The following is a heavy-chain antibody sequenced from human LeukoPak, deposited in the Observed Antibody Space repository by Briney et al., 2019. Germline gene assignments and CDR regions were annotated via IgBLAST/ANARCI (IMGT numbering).Heavy chain of an antibody. CDR1: GFTFGDYA. CDR2: IRSKAYGGTT. CDR3: TRGILGYCSGGSCYEWFDP. J-gene: IGHJ5*02. D-gene: IGHD2-15*01. Sequence: GGSLRLSCTASGFTFGDYAMSWVRQAPGKGLEWVGFIRSKAYGGTTEYAASVTGRFTISRDDSKSIAYLQMNSLKTEDTAVYYCTRGILGYCSGGSCYEWFDPWGQGTLVTVSS. V-gene: IGHV3-49*04.